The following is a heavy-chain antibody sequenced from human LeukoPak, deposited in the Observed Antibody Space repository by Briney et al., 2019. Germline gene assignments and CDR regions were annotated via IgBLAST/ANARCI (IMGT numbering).Heavy chain of an antibody. D-gene: IGHD6-13*01. V-gene: IGHV4-34*01. Sequence: SETLSLTCAVYGGSFSGYFWSWLRQPPGKGLEWIGEINHSGSTNYNPSPKSRVTISLDTSKNQFSLRLSSVTAADTAVYYCATLRYSSSWFNYWGQGTLVTVSS. CDR2: INHSGST. CDR1: GGSFSGYF. CDR3: ATLRYSSSWFNY. J-gene: IGHJ4*02.